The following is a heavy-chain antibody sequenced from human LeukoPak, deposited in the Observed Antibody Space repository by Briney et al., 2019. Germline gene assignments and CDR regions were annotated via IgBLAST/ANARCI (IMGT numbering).Heavy chain of an antibody. CDR1: GYSFTSYW. CDR3: ARLYEMARISPVGY. D-gene: IGHD2-2*03. V-gene: IGHV5-51*01. CDR2: MYPGDSDI. J-gene: IGHJ4*02. Sequence: GESLKTSCKGSGYSFTSYWIGWVRQMPGKGLEWMGIMYPGDSDIRYSPSFQGQVTISADKSISTAYLQWSSLKASDTAMYFCARLYEMARISPVGYWGQGTLVTVS.